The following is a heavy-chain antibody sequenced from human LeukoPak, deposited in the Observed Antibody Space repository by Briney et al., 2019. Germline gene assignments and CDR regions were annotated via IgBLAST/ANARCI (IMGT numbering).Heavy chain of an antibody. J-gene: IGHJ4*02. V-gene: IGHV5-51*01. CDR2: IYPGDSDT. D-gene: IGHD2-2*01. Sequence: GESLKISCKGSGYSFTSYWIGWVRQMPGKGLEWMGIIYPGDSDTRYSPSFQGQVTISADKSTSTAYLQWSSLKASDTAMYYCARQYSRRIVPAAMRHFDYWGQGTLVTVSS. CDR1: GYSFTSYW. CDR3: ARQYSRRIVPAAMRHFDY.